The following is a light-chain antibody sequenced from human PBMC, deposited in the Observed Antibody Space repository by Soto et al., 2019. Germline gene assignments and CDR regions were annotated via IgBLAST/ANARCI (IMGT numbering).Light chain of an antibody. Sequence: EIVLTQSPGTLSLSPGKRATLSCRASQSISSSYLAWYQQKPGQAPRLLIYGASIRATGVSATFSGSGSGTEFTLSISSLQSEHLGVYYCQQDSSWPLTFGGGTKVDI. CDR3: QQDSSWPLT. CDR2: GAS. CDR1: QSISSSY. V-gene: IGKV3-20*01. J-gene: IGKJ4*01.